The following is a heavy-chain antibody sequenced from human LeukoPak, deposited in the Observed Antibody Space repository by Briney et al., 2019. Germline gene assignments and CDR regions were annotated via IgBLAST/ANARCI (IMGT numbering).Heavy chain of an antibody. CDR2: IYYSGST. J-gene: IGHJ4*02. V-gene: IGHV4-59*01. D-gene: IGHD6-19*01. CDR3: ARGRELAVAGPDYFFDY. Sequence: SETLSLTCTVSGGSISSYYWSWIRQPPGKGLEWIGYIYYSGSTNYNPSLKSRVTISVDTSKNQFSLKLSSVTAADTAVYYCARGRELAVAGPDYFFDYWGQGTLVTVSS. CDR1: GGSISSYY.